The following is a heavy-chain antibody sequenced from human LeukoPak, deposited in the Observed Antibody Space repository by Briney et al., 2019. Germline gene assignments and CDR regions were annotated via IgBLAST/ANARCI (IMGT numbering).Heavy chain of an antibody. D-gene: IGHD5-18*01. CDR2: ISSSSSYI. Sequence: GGSLRLSCAASGFTFSSYSMNWVRQAPGKGLEWVSSISSSSSYIYYADSVKGRFTISRDNAKNSLYLQMNSLRAEDTAVYYCASRSPTYTAMAQGAFDYWGQGTLVTVSS. V-gene: IGHV3-21*01. J-gene: IGHJ4*02. CDR1: GFTFSSYS. CDR3: ASRSPTYTAMAQGAFDY.